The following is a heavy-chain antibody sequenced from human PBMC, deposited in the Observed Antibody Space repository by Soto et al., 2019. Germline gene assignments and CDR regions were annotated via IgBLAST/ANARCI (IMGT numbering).Heavy chain of an antibody. CDR2: INHSGST. J-gene: IGHJ6*02. Sequence: QVQLQQWGAGLLKPSETLSLTCAVYGGSFSGYYWSWIRQPPGKGLEWIGEINHSGSTNYNPSLKSRVTISVDTSKHQFSLKLSSVTAADTAVYYCAALAGRRTKYYYYGMDVWGQGTTVTVSS. CDR3: AALAGRRTKYYYYGMDV. CDR1: GGSFSGYY. V-gene: IGHV4-34*01. D-gene: IGHD6-19*01.